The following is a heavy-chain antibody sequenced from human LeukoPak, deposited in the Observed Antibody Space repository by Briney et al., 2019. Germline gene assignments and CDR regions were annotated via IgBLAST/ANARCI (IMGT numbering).Heavy chain of an antibody. CDR1: GFTFSNAW. V-gene: IGHV3-23*01. D-gene: IGHD6-19*01. J-gene: IGHJ6*03. CDR2: ISGSGGST. Sequence: GGSLRLSCAASGFTFSNAWMSWVRQAPGKGLEWVSAISGSGGSTYYADSVKGRFTISRDIAKNSLYLQMNSLRAEDTAVYYCARDRPQQWLVRGQRGYYYYMDVWGKGTTVTISS. CDR3: ARDRPQQWLVRGQRGYYYYMDV.